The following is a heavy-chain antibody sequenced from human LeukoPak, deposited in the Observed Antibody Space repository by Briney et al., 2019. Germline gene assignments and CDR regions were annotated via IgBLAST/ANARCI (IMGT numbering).Heavy chain of an antibody. CDR1: GFTFSIYA. Sequence: PGGSLRLSCAASGFTFSIYAMSWVRQAPGKGLEWVSAISGSGGSTYYADSAKGRFTISRDNSKNTLYLQMNSLRAEDTAVYYCAKSISGRYDYYGMDVWGQGTTVTVSS. V-gene: IGHV3-23*01. CDR2: ISGSGGST. D-gene: IGHD6-25*01. J-gene: IGHJ6*02. CDR3: AKSISGRYDYYGMDV.